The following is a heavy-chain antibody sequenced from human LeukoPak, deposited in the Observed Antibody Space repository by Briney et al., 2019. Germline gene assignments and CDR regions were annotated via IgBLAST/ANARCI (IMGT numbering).Heavy chain of an antibody. V-gene: IGHV3-53*01. Sequence: GGSLRLSCAASGFTVSNNYMSWVRQAPGKGLEWVSVIYSGGSTYYADSVKGRFTISRDNSKNTLYLQMNSLRVEDTAVYYCTRDLPERYWGQGILVTVYS. CDR3: TRDLPERY. J-gene: IGHJ4*02. CDR2: IYSGGST. CDR1: GFTVSNNY.